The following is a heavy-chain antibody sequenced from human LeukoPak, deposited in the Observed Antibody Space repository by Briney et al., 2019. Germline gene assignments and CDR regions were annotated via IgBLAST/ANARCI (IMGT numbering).Heavy chain of an antibody. Sequence: GGSLRLSCEASGFTFGNYAMNWVRQAPGKGLEWVAVISYDGSNKYYADSVKGRFTISRDNSKNTLYLQMNSLRAEDTAVYYCARDSFGYSGHPFDYWGQGTLVTVSS. CDR2: ISYDGSNK. V-gene: IGHV3-30*03. CDR1: GFTFGNYA. D-gene: IGHD1-26*01. CDR3: ARDSFGYSGHPFDY. J-gene: IGHJ4*02.